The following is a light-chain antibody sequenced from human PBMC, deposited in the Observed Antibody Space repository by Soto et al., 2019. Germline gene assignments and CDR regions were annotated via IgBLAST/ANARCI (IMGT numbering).Light chain of an antibody. V-gene: IGKV1-5*03. CDR1: QNINSW. Sequence: DIQMTQSPSTLSASVGDRVTITCRASQNINSWLAWYQQKPGKAPNLLIYKASSLESGVPSRFSGSGSGTEFTLTISSLQPDDFATYYCQQYDSLWTFGQGTKVEIK. CDR2: KAS. J-gene: IGKJ1*01. CDR3: QQYDSLWT.